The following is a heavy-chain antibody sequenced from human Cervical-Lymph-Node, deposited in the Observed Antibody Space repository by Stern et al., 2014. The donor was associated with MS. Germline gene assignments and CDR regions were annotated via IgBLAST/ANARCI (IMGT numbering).Heavy chain of an antibody. J-gene: IGHJ5*02. CDR3: ARGVSQVLDP. CDR2: IYYSGST. D-gene: IGHD6-6*01. Sequence: MQLVESGPGLVKPSETLSLTCTVSGGSISSYYWSWIRQPPGKGLEWIGYIYYSGSTNYNPSLKSRVTISVDTSKNQFSLKLSSVTAADTAVYYCARGVSQVLDPWGQGTLVTVSS. CDR1: GGSISSYY. V-gene: IGHV4-59*01.